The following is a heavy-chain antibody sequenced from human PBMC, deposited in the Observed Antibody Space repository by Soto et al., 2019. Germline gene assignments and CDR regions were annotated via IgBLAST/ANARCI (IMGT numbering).Heavy chain of an antibody. CDR3: ARESEHRGGRNSAFDI. Sequence: QLVESGGGLVQPGGSLRLSCAASGFTFYDYWVTWVRQAPGKGLEWVANIRGDGMDTNYVDSVEGRFTISRDNAKNSLYLQMSSLRAEDTALYFCARESEHRGGRNSAFDIWGQGTMVTVSS. CDR1: GFTFYDYW. D-gene: IGHD1-1*01. CDR2: IRGDGMDT. V-gene: IGHV3-7*04. J-gene: IGHJ3*02.